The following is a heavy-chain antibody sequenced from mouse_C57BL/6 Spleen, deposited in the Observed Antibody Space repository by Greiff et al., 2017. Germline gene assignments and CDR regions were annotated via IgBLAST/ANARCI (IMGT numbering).Heavy chain of an antibody. J-gene: IGHJ2*01. CDR3: ARGELELLDY. CDR1: GYTFTSYW. CDR2: IDPSDSYT. Sequence: QVQLQQPGAELVMPGASVKLSCKASGYTFTSYWMHWVKQRPGQGLEWIGEIDPSDSYTNYNQKFKGKSTLTVDKSSSTAYMQLSSLTSEDSAVYYCARGELELLDYWGQGTTLTVSS. V-gene: IGHV1-69*01.